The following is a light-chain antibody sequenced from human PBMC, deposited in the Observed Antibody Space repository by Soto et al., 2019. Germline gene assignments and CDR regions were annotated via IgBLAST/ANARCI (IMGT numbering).Light chain of an antibody. J-gene: IGKJ1*01. V-gene: IGKV1-5*01. Sequence: DIQMTQSPSTLSASVGDRVTITCRASQSISSWLAWYQQKPGKAPTLMIYDASSLESGVPSRFSGSGSGTEFPLTISSLQTDDFATYYCQQSWTFGQGTKVEIK. CDR3: QQSWT. CDR2: DAS. CDR1: QSISSW.